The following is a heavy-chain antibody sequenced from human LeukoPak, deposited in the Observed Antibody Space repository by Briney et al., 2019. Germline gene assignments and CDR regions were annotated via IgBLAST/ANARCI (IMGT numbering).Heavy chain of an antibody. CDR1: GYTFTSYG. CDR2: ISAYNGNT. J-gene: IGHJ5*02. CDR3: ARGVKIGTSGSNWFDP. Sequence: ASVKVSCKASGYTFTSYGISWVRQAPGQGLEWMGWISAYNGNTNSAHKFQGRVTMTTDTSTTTAYMELSSLRSEDTAVYYCARGVKIGTSGSNWFDPWGQGTLVTVSS. D-gene: IGHD1-14*01. V-gene: IGHV1-18*01.